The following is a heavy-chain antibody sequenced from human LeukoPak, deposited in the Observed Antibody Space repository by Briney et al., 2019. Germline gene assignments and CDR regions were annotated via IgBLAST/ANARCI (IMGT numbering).Heavy chain of an antibody. D-gene: IGHD3-3*01. CDR3: ARRVSGYGMDV. Sequence: PSETLSLTCTVSGGSISSSSYYWGWIRQPPGKGLEWIGIIYYSGSTYYNPSLKSRVTISVDTSKNQFSLKLSSVTAADTAVYYCARRVSGYGMDVWGQGTTVTVSS. CDR2: IYYSGST. V-gene: IGHV4-39*01. CDR1: GGSISSSSYY. J-gene: IGHJ6*02.